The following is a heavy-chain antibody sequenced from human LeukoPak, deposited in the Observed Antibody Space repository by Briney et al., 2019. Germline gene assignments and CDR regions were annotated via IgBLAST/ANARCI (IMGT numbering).Heavy chain of an antibody. D-gene: IGHD3-10*01. J-gene: IGHJ4*02. V-gene: IGHV1-2*02. CDR1: GYRFSGYY. Sequence: AASVKVSCKASGYRFSGYYMYWVRQAPGQGLEWMGWINPNSGGSKYAQKFQGRVTMTRDTSMSTAYMELSSLRSEDTAVYYCARANYYGSGKKDLDYWGQGTLVTVSS. CDR2: INPNSGGS. CDR3: ARANYYGSGKKDLDY.